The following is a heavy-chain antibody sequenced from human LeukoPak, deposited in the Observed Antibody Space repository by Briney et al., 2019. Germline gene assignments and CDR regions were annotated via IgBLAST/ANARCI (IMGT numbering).Heavy chain of an antibody. V-gene: IGHV4-34*01. CDR2: INHSGST. J-gene: IGHJ4*02. CDR1: GGSFSGYY. D-gene: IGHD5-12*01. CDR3: ASQRMVATYYFDY. Sequence: SETLSLTCAVYGGSFSGYYWSWIRQPPGKGLEWIGEINHSGSTNYNPSLKSRVTISVDTSKNQFSLKLSSVAAADTAVYYCASQRMVATYYFDYWGQGTLVTVSS.